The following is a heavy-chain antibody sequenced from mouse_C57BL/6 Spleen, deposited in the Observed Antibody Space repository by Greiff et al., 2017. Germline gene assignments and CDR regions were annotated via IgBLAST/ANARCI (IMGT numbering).Heavy chain of an antibody. V-gene: IGHV2-6*01. J-gene: IGHJ3*01. D-gene: IGHD3-2*02. CDR3: ASEGAQAPFAY. CDR1: GFSLTSYG. CDR2: IWGVGST. Sequence: VHLVESGPGLVAPSQSLSITCTVSGFSLTSYGVDWVRQSPGKGLEWLGVIWGVGSTNYNSALKSRLRISKDNSKSQVFLKMNSLQTDDTAMYYCASEGAQAPFAYWGQGTLVTVSA.